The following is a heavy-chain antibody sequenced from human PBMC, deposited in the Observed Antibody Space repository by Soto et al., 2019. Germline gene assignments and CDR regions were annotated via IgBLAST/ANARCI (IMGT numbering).Heavy chain of an antibody. Sequence: GSLRLSCVGSGFTFSSFEMNCVRQTPGKGLEWLSYIGRSGENIYYADSVKGRFTISRDNAKSSLFLQMTGLREEETGIYYCARDSRGGAARRPTFYYWGRGTMVTVSS. CDR2: IGRSGENI. V-gene: IGHV3-48*03. CDR3: ARDSRGGAARRPTFYY. CDR1: GFTFSSFE. D-gene: IGHD6-6*01. J-gene: IGHJ4*02.